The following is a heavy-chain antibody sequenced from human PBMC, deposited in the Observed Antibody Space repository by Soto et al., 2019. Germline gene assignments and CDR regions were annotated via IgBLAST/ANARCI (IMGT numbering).Heavy chain of an antibody. V-gene: IGHV4-39*01. J-gene: IGHJ4*02. Sequence: QLQLQESGPGLVKTSETLSLTCTVSVGSIISSIYYWGGIRQPPGKGLEWIAGIYYIGSTYYNPSFTRRVPISVDTSKNQFSLTLSSVTAADTAVYYCAIYSNYWVDYWGQGTLVTVSS. CDR1: VGSIISSIYY. CDR2: IYYIGST. D-gene: IGHD4-4*01. CDR3: AIYSNYWVDY.